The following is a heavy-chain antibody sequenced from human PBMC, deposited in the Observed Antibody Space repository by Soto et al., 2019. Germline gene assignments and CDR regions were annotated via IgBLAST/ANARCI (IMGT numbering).Heavy chain of an antibody. Sequence: GGSLRLSCAASGFTFSSYAMHWVRQAPGKGLEWVAVISYDGSNKYYADSVKGRFTISRDNSKNTLYLQMNSLRAEDTAVYYCARGARSGWYFDYWGQGTLVTVSS. CDR1: GFTFSSYA. CDR3: ARGARSGWYFDY. V-gene: IGHV3-30-3*01. J-gene: IGHJ4*02. CDR2: ISYDGSNK. D-gene: IGHD6-19*01.